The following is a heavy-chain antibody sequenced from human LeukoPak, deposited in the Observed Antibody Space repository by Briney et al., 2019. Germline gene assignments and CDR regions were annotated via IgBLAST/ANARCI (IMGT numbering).Heavy chain of an antibody. J-gene: IGHJ3*02. CDR3: ARDPTPQRVGAFDI. CDR2: ISYDGSNK. V-gene: IGHV3-30-3*01. CDR1: GFTFSSYA. Sequence: PGGSLRLSCAASGFTFSSYAMHWVRQAPGKGLEWVAVISYDGSNKYYADSVKGRFTISRDNSKNTLYLQMNSLRAEDTAVYYCARDPTPQRVGAFDIWGQGTMVTVSS.